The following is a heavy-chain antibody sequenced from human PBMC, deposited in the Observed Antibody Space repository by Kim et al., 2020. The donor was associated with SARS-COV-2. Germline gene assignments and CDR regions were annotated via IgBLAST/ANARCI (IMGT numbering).Heavy chain of an antibody. Sequence: SYTPSLQSQVTISVGTSKNQFSLKLSSVTAADTAVYYCARGKRGWYGDVNWFDPWGQGTLVTVSS. CDR3: ARGKRGWYGDVNWFDP. D-gene: IGHD6-19*01. J-gene: IGHJ5*02. V-gene: IGHV4-59*09.